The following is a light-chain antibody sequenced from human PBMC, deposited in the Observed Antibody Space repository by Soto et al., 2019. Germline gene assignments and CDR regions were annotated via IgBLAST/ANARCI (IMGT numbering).Light chain of an antibody. CDR1: SSDVGTYNL. Sequence: QSVLTQPASVSGSPGQSITISCTGTSSDVGTYNLVSWYQQHPGKAPKLFIYDVSNRPSGVSNRFSGSKSGNTASLTISGLQAENEAFYYCSSYTDTNTLVFGGGTKVTVL. CDR3: SSYTDTNTLV. J-gene: IGLJ3*02. V-gene: IGLV2-14*02. CDR2: DVS.